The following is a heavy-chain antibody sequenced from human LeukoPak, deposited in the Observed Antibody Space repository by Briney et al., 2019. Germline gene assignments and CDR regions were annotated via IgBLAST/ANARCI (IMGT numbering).Heavy chain of an antibody. J-gene: IGHJ4*02. D-gene: IGHD2/OR15-2a*01. CDR3: AGGQYLTFPDY. Sequence: PSETLSLTCSVSGGSISSDYYTWIRQPPGKGLEWIGYMSDIGSSSYSPSLNSRVTILVETSKNQVSLTLTSVTAADTAVYFCAGGQYLTFPDYWGQGTLVTVSS. V-gene: IGHV4-59*01. CDR2: MSDIGSS. CDR1: GGSISSDY.